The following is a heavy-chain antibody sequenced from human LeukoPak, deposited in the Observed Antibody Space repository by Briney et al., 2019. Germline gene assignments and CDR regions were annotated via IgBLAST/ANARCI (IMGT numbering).Heavy chain of an antibody. D-gene: IGHD6-13*01. J-gene: IGHJ6*02. Sequence: GGPLRLSCAASGVTFSSFAMNWVRQAPGKGLEWVSTISGNGGATYYADSVKGRFTISRDNSKNTLYLQMNSLRAEDTAVYYCAKAPGIAAAGRMDVWGQGTTVTVSS. CDR3: AKAPGIAAAGRMDV. CDR2: ISGNGGAT. V-gene: IGHV3-23*01. CDR1: GVTFSSFA.